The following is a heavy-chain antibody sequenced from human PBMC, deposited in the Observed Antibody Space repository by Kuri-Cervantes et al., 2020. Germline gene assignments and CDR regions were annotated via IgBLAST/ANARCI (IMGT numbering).Heavy chain of an antibody. CDR1: GFTVSSNY. V-gene: IGHV3-53*05. J-gene: IGHJ4*02. D-gene: IGHD6-19*01. Sequence: GESLKISCAASGFTVSSNYMSWVRQAPGKGLEWVSVIYSGGSTYYAGSVKGRFTISRDNSKNTLYLQMNSLRAEDTAVYYCARAGGWPSTFDYWGQGTLVTVSS. CDR3: ARAGGWPSTFDY. CDR2: IYSGGST.